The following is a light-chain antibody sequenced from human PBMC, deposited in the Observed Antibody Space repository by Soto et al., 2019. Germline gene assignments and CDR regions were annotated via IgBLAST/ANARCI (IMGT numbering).Light chain of an antibody. CDR2: DAS. J-gene: IGKJ5*01. CDR3: QQRSNWIT. Sequence: EIVLTQSPGTLSLSPGQRATLSCRASQSVSSHLAWYQQKRGQAPRLLIYDASSRASGIPARFSGRGSGTDFTLTISSLEPEDFAVYYCQQRSNWITFGQGTRLEIK. CDR1: QSVSSH. V-gene: IGKV3-11*01.